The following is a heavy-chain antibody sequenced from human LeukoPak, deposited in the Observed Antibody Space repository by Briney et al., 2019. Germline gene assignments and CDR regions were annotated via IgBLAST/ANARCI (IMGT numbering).Heavy chain of an antibody. CDR2: INSDGSST. CDR1: GFTFSSYW. D-gene: IGHD2-2*01. Sequence: GGSLRLSCAASGFTFSSYWMPWVRQAPGKGLVWVSRINSDGSSTSYADSVKGRFTISRDNAKNTLYLQMNSLRAEDTAVYYCARSSYYYYYMDVWGKGTTVTVSS. V-gene: IGHV3-74*01. CDR3: ARSSYYYYYMDV. J-gene: IGHJ6*03.